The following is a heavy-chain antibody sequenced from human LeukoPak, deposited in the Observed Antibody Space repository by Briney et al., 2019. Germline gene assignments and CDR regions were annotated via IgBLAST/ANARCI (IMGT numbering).Heavy chain of an antibody. CDR3: ARAGLYDILTGHYSGFVWFGP. Sequence: PGASLQISCKGSGSTFTNYWIGWVRQLPGKGLEWMGIIFPGDSDTKYNPSFQGQITISVDKSIRTAYLQWGSLKASDTAMYYCARAGLYDILTGHYSGFVWFGPWAQGTLVTVSS. J-gene: IGHJ5*02. CDR2: IFPGDSDT. V-gene: IGHV5-51*01. D-gene: IGHD3-9*01. CDR1: GSTFTNYW.